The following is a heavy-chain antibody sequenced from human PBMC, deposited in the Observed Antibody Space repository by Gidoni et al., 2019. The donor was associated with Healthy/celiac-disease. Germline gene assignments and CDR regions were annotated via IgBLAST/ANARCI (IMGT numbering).Heavy chain of an antibody. CDR1: GGSFSGYY. J-gene: IGHJ3*02. D-gene: IGHD3-22*01. V-gene: IGHV4-34*01. CDR3: ARGDRKSDAFDI. CDR2: INHSGST. Sequence: QVQLQQWGAGLLKPSETLSLTCAVYGGSFSGYYWSWIRQPPGKGLEWIGEINHSGSTNYNPSLKSRVTISVDTSKNQFSLKLSSVTAADTAVYYCARGDRKSDAFDIWGQGTMVTVSS.